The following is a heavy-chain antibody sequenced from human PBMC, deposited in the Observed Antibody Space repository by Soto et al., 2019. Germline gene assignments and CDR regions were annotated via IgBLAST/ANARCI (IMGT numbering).Heavy chain of an antibody. CDR2: INPNSGGT. CDR1: GYTFTGYY. CDR3: ARGRRLRGYYSYGMDV. D-gene: IGHD4-17*01. V-gene: IGHV1-2*04. Sequence: QVQLVQSGAEVKKPGASVKVSCKASGYTFTGYYMHWVRQAPGQGLEWMGWINPNSGGTNYAQKFQGWVTIPRDTSISTAYMELSRLRSDDTAVYYCARGRRLRGYYSYGMDVWGQGTTVTVSS. J-gene: IGHJ6*02.